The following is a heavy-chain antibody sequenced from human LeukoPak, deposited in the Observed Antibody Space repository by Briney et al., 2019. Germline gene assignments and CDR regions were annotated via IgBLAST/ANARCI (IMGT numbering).Heavy chain of an antibody. CDR3: ARAGAHDAFDI. CDR1: EGTFSGYA. D-gene: IGHD3-10*01. CDR2: IIPIFGTA. J-gene: IGHJ3*02. V-gene: IGHV1-69*06. Sequence: GASVKVSCKASEGTFSGYAISWVRQAPGQGLEWMGGIIPIFGTANYAQKFQGRVTITADKSTSTAYMELSSLRSEDTAVYYCARAGAHDAFDIWGQGTMVTVSS.